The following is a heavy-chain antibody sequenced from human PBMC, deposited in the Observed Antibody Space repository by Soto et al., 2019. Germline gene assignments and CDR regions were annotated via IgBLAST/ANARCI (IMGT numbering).Heavy chain of an antibody. V-gene: IGHV3-23*01. CDR1: GFTFSSYA. J-gene: IGHJ6*02. D-gene: IGHD6-13*01. CDR2: TSGSGGST. Sequence: GGSLRLSCAAAGFTFSSYAMSWVRQAPGKGLEWVSATSGSGGSTYYADSVKGRFTISRDNSKNTLYLQMNSLRAEDTAVYYCAKDPRAAAGTRYYYGMDVWGQGTTVTVSS. CDR3: AKDPRAAAGTRYYYGMDV.